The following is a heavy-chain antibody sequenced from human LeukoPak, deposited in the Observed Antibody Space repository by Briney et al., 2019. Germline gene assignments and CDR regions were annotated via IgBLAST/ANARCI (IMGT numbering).Heavy chain of an antibody. V-gene: IGHV3-7*01. D-gene: IGHD5-24*01. CDR2: IKQDGSEK. CDR3: ARERDGYAFDI. CDR1: GFTFSSYW. Sequence: GRSLRLSCAASGFTFSSYWMSWVRQAPGKGLEWVANIKQDGSEKYYVDSVKGRFTISRDNAKNSLYLQMNSLRAEDTAVYYCARERDGYAFDIWGQGTMVTVSS. J-gene: IGHJ3*02.